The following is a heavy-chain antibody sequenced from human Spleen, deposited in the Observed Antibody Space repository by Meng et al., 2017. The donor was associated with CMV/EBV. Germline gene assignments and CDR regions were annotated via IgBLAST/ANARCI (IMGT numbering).Heavy chain of an antibody. CDR3: ARLVPAADYYYYYGMDV. V-gene: IGHV4-59*01. CDR1: GDSISYYY. D-gene: IGHD2-2*01. CDR2: ISNSGST. Sequence: SETLSLTCIVSGDSISYYYWSWIRQPPGKGLEWIGYISNSGSTNYNPSLKSRVTISVDTSKNQFSLKLSSVTAADTAVYYCARLVPAADYYYYYGMDVWCQGTTVTVSS. J-gene: IGHJ6*02.